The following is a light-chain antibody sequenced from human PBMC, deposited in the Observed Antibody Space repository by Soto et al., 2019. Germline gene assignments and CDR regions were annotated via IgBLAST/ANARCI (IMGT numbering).Light chain of an antibody. J-gene: IGLJ1*01. CDR1: SSDVGDNY. CDR2: GVS. CDR3: SSHTTTSSALQV. Sequence: QSALTQPPSASGSPGQSVTISCTGTSSDVGDNYVSWYQQHLGKAPKPMLYGVSNRPSGVSNRFSGSKSGNTASLTISGLQAEDEADYYCSSHTTTSSALQVFGTGTKLTVL. V-gene: IGLV2-14*01.